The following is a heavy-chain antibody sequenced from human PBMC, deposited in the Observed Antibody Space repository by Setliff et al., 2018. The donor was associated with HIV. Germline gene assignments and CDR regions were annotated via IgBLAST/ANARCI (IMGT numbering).Heavy chain of an antibody. CDR3: ARTRSGTYYGEMNWFDP. Sequence: SETLSLTCSVSSGSMTGHYWTWVRQPPGKGLEWIGYLHSLGSSRVSDTPNYSPSLKSRITISLDTSKRQFSLTMTSVTAADTAVYYCARTRSGTYYGEMNWFDPWGQGILVTVSS. J-gene: IGHJ5*02. CDR2: LHSLGSSRVSDTP. V-gene: IGHV4-4*08. D-gene: IGHD3-10*01. CDR1: SGSMTGHY.